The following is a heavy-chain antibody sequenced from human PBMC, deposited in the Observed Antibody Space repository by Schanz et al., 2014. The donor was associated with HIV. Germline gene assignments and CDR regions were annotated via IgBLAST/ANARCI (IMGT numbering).Heavy chain of an antibody. D-gene: IGHD6-19*01. J-gene: IGHJ5*02. CDR2: ISSDGSFQ. CDR1: GFMFSDYY. CDR3: AKDFMDRNGWEXRLDP. Sequence: VQLVESGGGLVQPGGSLRLSCAASGFMFSDYYMDWVRQAPGKGLEWVTFISSDGSFQYYADSVKGRFTISRDNSKNRLYLQMNSLKTEDTAVYYCAKDFMDRNGWEXRLDPWGQGTPVSVSS. V-gene: IGHV3-30*13.